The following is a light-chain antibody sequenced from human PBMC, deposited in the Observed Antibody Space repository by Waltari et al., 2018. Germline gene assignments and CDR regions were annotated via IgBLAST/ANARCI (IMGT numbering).Light chain of an antibody. Sequence: QSALTQPASVSGSPGQSITISCTGTSSDVGGYNYVSWYQQHPGQAPKLMIYDVSSRPSGVSNRFSGSKSGNTASLTISGLQAEDEADYYCSSYTSTSIQFGGGTKLTVL. CDR3: SSYTSTSIQ. J-gene: IGLJ2*01. CDR2: DVS. V-gene: IGLV2-14*03. CDR1: SSDVGGYNY.